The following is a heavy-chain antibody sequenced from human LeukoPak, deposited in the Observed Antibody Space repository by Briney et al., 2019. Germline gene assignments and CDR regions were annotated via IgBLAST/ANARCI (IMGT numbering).Heavy chain of an antibody. Sequence: GESLKTFFKSSGYNFSSYWNGWVPQMPGKGLEWMGIIYPGDYDTRYSPSLQGQVSISADKSISTAYLQWSSLKASDTAMYYCARRAVSMVRGLIIASAYDIWGQGTLVTVSS. D-gene: IGHD3-10*01. CDR1: GYNFSSYW. CDR2: IYPGDYDT. J-gene: IGHJ4*02. V-gene: IGHV5-51*01. CDR3: ARRAVSMVRGLIIASAYDI.